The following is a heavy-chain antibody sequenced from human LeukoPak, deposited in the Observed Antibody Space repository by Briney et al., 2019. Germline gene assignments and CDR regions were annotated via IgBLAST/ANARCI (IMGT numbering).Heavy chain of an antibody. CDR3: ATVTPLRIAAAGNFDY. CDR1: GYTLTELS. Sequence: AASVKVSCKVSGYTLTELSMHWVRQAPGKGLEWMGGFDPEDGETIYAQKFQGRVTMTEDTSTDTAYMELSSLRSEDTAVYYCATVTPLRIAAAGNFDYWGQGTLVTVSS. D-gene: IGHD6-13*01. V-gene: IGHV1-24*01. CDR2: FDPEDGET. J-gene: IGHJ4*02.